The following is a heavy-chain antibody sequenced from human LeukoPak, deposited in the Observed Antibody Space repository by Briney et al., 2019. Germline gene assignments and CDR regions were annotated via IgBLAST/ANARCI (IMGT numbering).Heavy chain of an antibody. V-gene: IGHV3-21*01. Sequence: GGSLRLSCAASGFTFSGYSMNWVRQAPGKGLEWVSSISSSSSYIYYADSVKGRFTISRDNAKNSLYLQMNSLRAEDTAVYYCAREAYYDFWSGYYGSANWFDPWGQGTLVTVSS. CDR1: GFTFSGYS. D-gene: IGHD3-3*01. CDR2: ISSSSSYI. CDR3: AREAYYDFWSGYYGSANWFDP. J-gene: IGHJ5*02.